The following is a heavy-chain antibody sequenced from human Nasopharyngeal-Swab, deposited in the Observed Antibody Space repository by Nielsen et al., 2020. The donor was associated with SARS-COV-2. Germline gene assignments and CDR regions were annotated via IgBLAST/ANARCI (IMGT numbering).Heavy chain of an antibody. J-gene: IGHJ3*02. Sequence: GGSLRLSCAVSGLTVSSTYMSWVRQAPGKGLEWVSVTEIGGTTHYADSVKGRFSISRDSSTNTLYLQMNSLRAEDTALYYCVKDGYCTNGVCGFDAFDIWGRGTMVTVSS. CDR2: TEIGGTT. V-gene: IGHV3-53*01. D-gene: IGHD2-8*01. CDR1: GLTVSSTY. CDR3: VKDGYCTNGVCGFDAFDI.